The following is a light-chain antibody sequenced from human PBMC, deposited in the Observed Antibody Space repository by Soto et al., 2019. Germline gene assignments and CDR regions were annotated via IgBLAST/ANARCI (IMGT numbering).Light chain of an antibody. V-gene: IGLV2-8*01. J-gene: IGLJ2*01. CDR1: SSDVGGYNY. CDR2: EVS. Sequence: QAVVTQPPSASGSPGQSVTISCTGTSSDVGGYNYVSWYQQHPGKAPKLMIYEVSKRPSGVPDRFSGSKSGNTASLTVSGLQAEDEADYYCSSYADSNNLVFGGGTKVTVL. CDR3: SSYADSNNLV.